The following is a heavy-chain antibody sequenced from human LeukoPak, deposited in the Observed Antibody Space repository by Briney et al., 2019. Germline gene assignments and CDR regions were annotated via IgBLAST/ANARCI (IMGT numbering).Heavy chain of an antibody. CDR2: IFYSGST. V-gene: IGHV4-59*04. CDR3: AKSNGYGLVDI. J-gene: IGHJ3*02. CDR1: GGSISSYY. D-gene: IGHD3-10*01. Sequence: SETLSLTCTVSGGSISSYYWGWIRQPPGKGLEWIGNIFYSGSTYYSPSLRSRVTMSLDTSRNQFSLKLNSVTAADTAVYYCAKSNGYGLVDIWGQGTMVTVSS.